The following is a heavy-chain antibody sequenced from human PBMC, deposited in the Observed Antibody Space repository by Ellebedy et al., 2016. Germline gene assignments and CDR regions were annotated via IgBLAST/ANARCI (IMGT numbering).Heavy chain of an antibody. J-gene: IGHJ3*02. CDR2: IYSGGST. V-gene: IGHV3-53*01. CDR3: MVRGVLDAFDI. Sequence: GESLKISXAASGFTVSSNYMSWVRQAPGKGLEWVSVIYSGGSTYYADSVKGRFTISRDNSKNTLYLQMNSLRAEDTAVYYCMVRGVLDAFDIWGQGTMVTVSS. CDR1: GFTVSSNY. D-gene: IGHD3-10*01.